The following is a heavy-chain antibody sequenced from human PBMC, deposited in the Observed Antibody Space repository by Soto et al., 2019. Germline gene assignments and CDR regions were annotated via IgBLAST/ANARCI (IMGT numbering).Heavy chain of an antibody. CDR3: ARDVNDFWSGYLY. Sequence: QVQLVESGGGVVQPGKSLRLSCTTSGFTFSSYAMHWVRQAPGKGLEWVAVLWYDGSNIQYADSVKGRFNISRDNSKITVYLKMDSLRAEDTAVYYCARDVNDFWSGYLYWGQGTLVTVYS. D-gene: IGHD3-3*01. V-gene: IGHV3-33*01. CDR1: GFTFSSYA. J-gene: IGHJ4*02. CDR2: LWYDGSNI.